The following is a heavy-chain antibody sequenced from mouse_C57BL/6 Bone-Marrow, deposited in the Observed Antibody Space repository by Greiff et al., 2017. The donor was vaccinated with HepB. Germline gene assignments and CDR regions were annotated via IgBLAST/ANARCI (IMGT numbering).Heavy chain of an antibody. D-gene: IGHD1-1*01. CDR2: IDPEDGET. Sequence: VQLQQSGAELVKPGASVKLSCTASGFNFKDYYMHWVKQSTEQGLEWIGRIDPEDGETKYAPKFQGKATITADTSSNTAYLQLSSLTSEDTAVYYCARWPGTTVVATYFHWYFDVWGTGTTVTVSS. J-gene: IGHJ1*03. CDR1: GFNFKDYY. V-gene: IGHV14-2*01. CDR3: ARWPGTTVVATYFHWYFDV.